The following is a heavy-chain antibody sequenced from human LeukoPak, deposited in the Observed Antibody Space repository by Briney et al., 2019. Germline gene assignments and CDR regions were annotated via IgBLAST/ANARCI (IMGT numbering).Heavy chain of an antibody. D-gene: IGHD3-3*01. V-gene: IGHV4-38-2*01. CDR1: GYSISSGYY. CDR2: IYHSGST. CDR3: ARRTVRFLEWSYYFDY. J-gene: IGHJ4*02. Sequence: SETLSLTCAVSGYSISSGYYWGWIRQPPGKGLEWMGSIYHSGSTYYNPSLKSRVTISVDTSKNQFSLKLSSVTAADTAVYYCARRTVRFLEWSYYFDYWGQGTLVTVSS.